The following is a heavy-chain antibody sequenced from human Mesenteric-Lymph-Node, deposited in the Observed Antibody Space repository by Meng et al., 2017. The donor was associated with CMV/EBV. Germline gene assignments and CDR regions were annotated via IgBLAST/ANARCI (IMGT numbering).Heavy chain of an antibody. CDR3: ARDRGVCSSTSCSRWFDP. V-gene: IGHV1-18*01. J-gene: IGHJ5*02. CDR1: GYTFTTYG. D-gene: IGHD2-2*01. CDR2: ISTFNGNT. Sequence: ASVTVSCQASGYTFTTYGITWVRQAPGQGLEWMGWISTFNGNTNYAQKFQGRVTMTTDTSTSTAYMDMASLTSDDTAVYFCARDRGVCSSTSCSRWFDPWGQGTLVTVSS.